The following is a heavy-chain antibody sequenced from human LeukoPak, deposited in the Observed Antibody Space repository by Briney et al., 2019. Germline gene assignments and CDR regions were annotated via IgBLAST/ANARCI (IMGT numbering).Heavy chain of an antibody. CDR2: ISYDGSNK. V-gene: IGHV3-30-3*01. CDR1: GFTFSSYA. J-gene: IGHJ4*02. Sequence: GGSLRLSCAASGFTFSSYAMHWVRQAPGKGLEWVAVISYDGSNKYYADSVKGRFTISRDNSKNTLYLQMNSLRAEDTAVYYCARDRAGGSGIMAYDYWGQGTLVTVSS. CDR3: ARDRAGGSGIMAYDY. D-gene: IGHD3-10*01.